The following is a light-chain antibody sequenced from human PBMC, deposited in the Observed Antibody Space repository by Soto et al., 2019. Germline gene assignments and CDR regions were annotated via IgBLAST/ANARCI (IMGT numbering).Light chain of an antibody. J-gene: IGLJ1*01. CDR1: SSDVGGYNY. V-gene: IGLV2-8*01. CDR3: SSYAGSRLYV. Sequence: QSALTQPPSASGSSGQSVTISCTGTSSDVGGYNYVSWYQQHPGKAPELMIYEVSKRPSGVPNRFSGSKSGNTASLTVSGLQAEDEADYYCSSYAGSRLYVFGTGTKVTVL. CDR2: EVS.